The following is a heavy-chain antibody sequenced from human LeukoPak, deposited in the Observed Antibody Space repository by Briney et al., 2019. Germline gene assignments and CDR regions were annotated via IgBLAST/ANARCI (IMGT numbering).Heavy chain of an antibody. CDR3: ARDSIAAAGKGPFDY. V-gene: IGHV3-53*01. D-gene: IGHD6-13*01. J-gene: IGHJ4*02. CDR2: IYSGGST. Sequence: GGSLRLSCAASVFTVSSNYMSWVRQAPGKGLEWVSVIYSGGSTYYADSVKGRFTISRDNSKNTLYLQMNSLRAEDTAVYYCARDSIAAAGKGPFDYWGQGTLVTVSS. CDR1: VFTVSSNY.